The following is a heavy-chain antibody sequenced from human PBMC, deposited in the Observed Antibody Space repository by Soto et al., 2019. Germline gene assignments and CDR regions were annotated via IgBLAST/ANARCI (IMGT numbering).Heavy chain of an antibody. CDR3: ARGHRPAFIGYAGAFDI. CDR1: GFTFDDYG. J-gene: IGHJ3*02. D-gene: IGHD5-12*01. CDR2: INWNGGST. V-gene: IGHV3-20*01. Sequence: PGGSLRLSCAASGFTFDDYGMSWVRQAPGKGLEWVSGINWNGGSTGYADSVKGRFTISRDNAKNSLYLQMNSLRAEDTALYHCARGHRPAFIGYAGAFDIWGQGTMVTVSS.